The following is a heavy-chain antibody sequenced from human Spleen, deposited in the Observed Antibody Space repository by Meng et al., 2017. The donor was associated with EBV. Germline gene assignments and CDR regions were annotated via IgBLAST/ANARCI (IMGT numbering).Heavy chain of an antibody. D-gene: IGHD3-16*01. CDR1: GGSISSSNW. CDR2: IYHSGST. CDR3: AQRERWGLDP. J-gene: IGHJ5*02. Sequence: QGPVQESGPGLVKPSGTLSLPCAVSGGSISSSNWWNWVRQAPGKGREWIGEIYHSGSTSYNPSLESRVTISIDKSKNQVSLKLTSVTAADTAVYYCAQRERWGLDPWGQGTLVTVSS. V-gene: IGHV4-4*02.